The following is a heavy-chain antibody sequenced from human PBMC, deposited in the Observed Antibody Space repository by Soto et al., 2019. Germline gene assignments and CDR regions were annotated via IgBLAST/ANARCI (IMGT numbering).Heavy chain of an antibody. CDR2: IYYSGST. CDR3: ARVFCGGNCYPNY. CDR1: GGSISSGGYY. D-gene: IGHD2-21*02. V-gene: IGHV4-31*03. J-gene: IGHJ4*02. Sequence: SETLSLTCTVSGGSISSGGYYWSWIRQHPGKGLEWIGYIYYSGSTYYNPSLKSRVTISLDTSKNQFSLKLSSVTAADTAVYYCARVFCGGNCYPNYWGQGTLVTVSS.